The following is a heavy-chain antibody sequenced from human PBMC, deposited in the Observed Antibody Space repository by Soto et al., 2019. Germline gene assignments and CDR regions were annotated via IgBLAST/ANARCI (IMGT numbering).Heavy chain of an antibody. CDR3: AAATSIALGFRY. J-gene: IGHJ4*02. D-gene: IGHD1-26*01. CDR2: NSALNGKT. V-gene: IGHV1-18*01. CDR1: GFTFNTHG. Sequence: QGYLVQSGAEVKRPGASVRVSCKTSGFTFNTHGFSWVRQAPGQGLEWMGWNSALNGKTFYAHNFQDRVIMTTDTSSSTAYMELRGLKSAGTAVYYCAAATSIALGFRYLGQGTLVTVSS.